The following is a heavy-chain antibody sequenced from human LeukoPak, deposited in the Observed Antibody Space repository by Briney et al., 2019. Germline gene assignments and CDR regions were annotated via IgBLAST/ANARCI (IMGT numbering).Heavy chain of an antibody. Sequence: SETLSLTCTDSGGSISSSSYYWGWIRQPPGKGLEWIGSIYYSGSTYYNPSLKSRVTISVDTSKNQFSLKLSSVTAADTAVYYCARVPRSYYYYYYMDVWGKGTTVTVSS. CDR1: GGSISSSSYY. J-gene: IGHJ6*03. CDR3: ARVPRSYYYYYYMDV. V-gene: IGHV4-39*07. CDR2: IYYSGST.